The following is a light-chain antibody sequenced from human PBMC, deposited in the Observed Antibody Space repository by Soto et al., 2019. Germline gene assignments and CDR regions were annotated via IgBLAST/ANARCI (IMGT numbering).Light chain of an antibody. CDR2: TNN. V-gene: IGLV1-44*01. CDR3: AAWDDSLNGVV. J-gene: IGLJ2*01. Sequence: QPVLTQPPSASGTPGQRVTISCSGSSSNIGSNNINCYQQLPGTAPKLLIYTNNQRPSAVPARFSGCKSCTSASLVISGFQYDDEAAYYCAAWDDSLNGVVFGGGTQLTVL. CDR1: SSNIGSNN.